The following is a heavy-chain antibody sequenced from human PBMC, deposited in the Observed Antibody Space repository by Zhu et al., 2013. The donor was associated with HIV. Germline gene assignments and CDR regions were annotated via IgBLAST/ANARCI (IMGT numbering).Heavy chain of an antibody. CDR1: GYTFAAYY. V-gene: IGHV1-2*02. Sequence: QVHLVQSGAEVKEPGASVRVSCHGSGYTFAAYYIHWVRQAPGQGLEWMGYINTNSGETIYAQKFRGRVTMTRDLSINTAYMELNRLRSGDTAIYYCARAGFENKRPGGYWAQGTLLTVSS. CDR3: ARAGFENKRPGGY. CDR2: INTNSGET. J-gene: IGHJ4*02.